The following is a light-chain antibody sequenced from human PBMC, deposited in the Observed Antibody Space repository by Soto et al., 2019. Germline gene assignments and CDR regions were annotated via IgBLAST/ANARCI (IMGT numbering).Light chain of an antibody. V-gene: IGLV2-14*01. CDR1: SSDVGGYNY. CDR3: RSYTSSSTLYV. CDR2: EVS. Sequence: QSVLTQPASVSGSPGQSITISCTGTSSDVGGYNYVSWYQQHPGKAPKLMIYEVSNRPSGVSNRFSGSKSGNTASLTISGLQAEDEADYYCRSYTSSSTLYVVGTGTKVTVL. J-gene: IGLJ1*01.